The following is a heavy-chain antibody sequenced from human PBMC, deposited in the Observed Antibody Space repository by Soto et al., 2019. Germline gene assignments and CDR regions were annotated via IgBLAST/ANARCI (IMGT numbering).Heavy chain of an antibody. D-gene: IGHD3-22*01. CDR2: INAGNGNT. J-gene: IGHJ4*02. V-gene: IGHV1-3*01. CDR1: GYTFTSYA. CDR3: ARGERYYYDTSGYFGFDY. Sequence: ASVKVSCKASGYTFTSYAMHWVRQAPGQRLEWMGWINAGNGNTEYSQKSQGRVTITRDTSASTAYMDLSSLRSEDTAVYYCARGERYYYDTSGYFGFDYWGQGILVTVSS.